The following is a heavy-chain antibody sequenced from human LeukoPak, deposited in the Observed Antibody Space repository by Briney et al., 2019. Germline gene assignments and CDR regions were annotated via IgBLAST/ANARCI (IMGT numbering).Heavy chain of an antibody. CDR1: RFSLPTSGMC. V-gene: IGHV2-70*01. CDR2: IDWDEDE. Sequence: ESGPALVNPTQPLSLTSTFSRFSLPTSGMCVSWIRQPPGTALEGLALIDWDEDEYYTTSLRTRLTISQDTSKNQVVLTMTNMDPVDTATYYCARIARGSNWFDPWGQGTLVTVSS. D-gene: IGHD6-6*01. CDR3: ARIARGSNWFDP. J-gene: IGHJ5*02.